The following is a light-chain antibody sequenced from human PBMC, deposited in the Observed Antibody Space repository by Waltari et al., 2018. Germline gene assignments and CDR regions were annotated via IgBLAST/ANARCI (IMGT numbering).Light chain of an antibody. CDR1: PSDAGGYTY. V-gene: IGLV2-8*01. Sequence: QSALTQPPSASGSPGQSVTISCTGTPSDAGGYTYVSWYQQHPGKAPKLMIYEVSKRPSGVPDRFSGSKSGNTASLTVSGLQAEDEADYYCSSYAGSNNLVFGGGTKLTVL. J-gene: IGLJ2*01. CDR2: EVS. CDR3: SSYAGSNNLV.